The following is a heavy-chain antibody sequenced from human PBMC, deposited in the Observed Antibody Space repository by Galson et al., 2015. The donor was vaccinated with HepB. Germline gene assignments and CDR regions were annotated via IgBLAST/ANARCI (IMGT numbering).Heavy chain of an antibody. J-gene: IGHJ5*02. V-gene: IGHV3-53*01. D-gene: IGHD1-26*01. Sequence: SLRLSCAASGFTVSSNYMSWVRQAPGKGLEWVSVIYSGGNTYYADSVQGRFTISRDNSKNTLYLQMHSLRAEDTAVYHCARVRRWGWFDPWGQGTLVTVSS. CDR1: GFTVSSNY. CDR2: IYSGGNT. CDR3: ARVRRWGWFDP.